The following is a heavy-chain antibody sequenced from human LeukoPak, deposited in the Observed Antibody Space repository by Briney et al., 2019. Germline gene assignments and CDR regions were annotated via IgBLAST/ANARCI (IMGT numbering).Heavy chain of an antibody. CDR3: LGNSPQFDY. Sequence: GGSLRLSCAASGFTFSNAWMSWVRQAPGKGLEWVGRIKSETDGRTTDYAAPVKGRFTISRDDLKNTLYLQMNSLKTEDTAVYYCLGNSPQFDYWGQGTLVTVSS. CDR2: IKSETDGRTT. D-gene: IGHD4-23*01. J-gene: IGHJ4*02. CDR1: GFTFSNAW. V-gene: IGHV3-15*01.